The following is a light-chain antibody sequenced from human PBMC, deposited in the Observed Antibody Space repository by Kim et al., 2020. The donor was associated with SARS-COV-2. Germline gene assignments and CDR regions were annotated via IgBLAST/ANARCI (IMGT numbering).Light chain of an antibody. J-gene: IGKJ2*03. CDR1: QSISSSY. Sequence: EIVLTQSPGTLFLSPGERATLSCRASQSISSSYLGWYQQKPGQAPRLLIYGASSRATGIPDRFSGSGSGTDFTLTISRLEPEDFAVYYCQHYGSAPYSFGQGTKLEIK. CDR3: QHYGSAPYS. CDR2: GAS. V-gene: IGKV3-20*01.